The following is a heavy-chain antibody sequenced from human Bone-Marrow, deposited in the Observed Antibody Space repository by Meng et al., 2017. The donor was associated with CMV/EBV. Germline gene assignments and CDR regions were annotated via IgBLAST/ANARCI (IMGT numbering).Heavy chain of an antibody. V-gene: IGHV1-2*02. J-gene: IGHJ6*02. CDR1: GYTFTGYY. CDR3: ARDLSCHLYSSWTPGIVGAYYDGMDV. D-gene: IGHD1-26*01. CDR2: INPNSGGT. Sequence: ASVKVSCKASGYTFTGYYMHWVRQAPGQGLEWMGWINPNSGGTNYAQKFQGMVTMTRDTSISTAYMELSRLRSDDTAVYYCARDLSCHLYSSWTPGIVGAYYDGMDVWGQGTTVTVSS.